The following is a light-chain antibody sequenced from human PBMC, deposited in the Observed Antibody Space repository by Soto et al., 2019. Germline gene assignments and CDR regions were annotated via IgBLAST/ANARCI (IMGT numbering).Light chain of an antibody. CDR1: QSVSSTY. CDR3: QQYDDWLRLT. V-gene: IGKV3-20*01. Sequence: EIVLTQSPGTLSLSPGESGTVSCRASQSVSSTYLAWYQQKPGQAPRLLIYGASSRATGIPDRFSGSGSGTDFTLTISRLEPEDFAVYFCQQYDDWLRLTFGGGTKVDIK. J-gene: IGKJ4*01. CDR2: GAS.